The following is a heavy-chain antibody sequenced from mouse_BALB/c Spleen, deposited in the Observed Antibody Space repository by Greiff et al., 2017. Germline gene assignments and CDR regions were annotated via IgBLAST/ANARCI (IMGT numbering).Heavy chain of an antibody. CDR2: ISTYSGNT. CDR3: ARSGTMITTGRSPCFAY. J-gene: IGHJ3*01. Sequence: QVQLQQSGPELVRPGVSVKISCKGSGYTFTDYAMHWVKQSHAKSLEWIGVISTYSGNTNYNQKFKGKATLTADKSSSTAYMQLSSLTSEDSAVYFCARSGTMITTGRSPCFAYWGQGTLVTVSA. CDR1: GYTFTDYA. D-gene: IGHD2-4*01. V-gene: IGHV1-67*01.